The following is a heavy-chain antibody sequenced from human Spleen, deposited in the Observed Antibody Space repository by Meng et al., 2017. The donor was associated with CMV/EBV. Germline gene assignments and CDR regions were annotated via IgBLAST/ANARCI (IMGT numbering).Heavy chain of an antibody. Sequence: GGSLRLSCAASGFTFSNYAMNWVRQAPGKGLEWVGHTRNKAASYTTKYAASVKGRFTISRDDPKNSLFLQMNSLKTEDTAVFYCVRGYNSFDSWGQGTLVTVSS. J-gene: IGHJ4*02. V-gene: IGHV3-72*01. CDR1: GFTFSNYA. CDR3: VRGYNSFDS. D-gene: IGHD1-1*01. CDR2: TRNKAASYTT.